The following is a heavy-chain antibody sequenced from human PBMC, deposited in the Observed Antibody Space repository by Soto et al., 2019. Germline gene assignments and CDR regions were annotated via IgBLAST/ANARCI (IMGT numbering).Heavy chain of an antibody. CDR2: ISAYNGNT. CDR1: GYTYTSYG. CDR3: ARDAAVGLFDY. J-gene: IGHJ4*02. Sequence: ASVKVSCKASGYTYTSYGISWVRQAPGQGLEWMGWISAYNGNTKYAQKLQGRVTMTTDTSTSTAYMELGSLRSDDTAVYYCARDAAVGLFDYWGQGTLVTVSS. V-gene: IGHV1-18*01. D-gene: IGHD1-26*01.